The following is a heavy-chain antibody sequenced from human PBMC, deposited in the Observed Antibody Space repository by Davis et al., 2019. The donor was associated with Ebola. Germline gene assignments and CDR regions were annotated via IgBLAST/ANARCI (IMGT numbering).Heavy chain of an antibody. D-gene: IGHD2-2*01. CDR2: IKQDGSAK. J-gene: IGHJ4*02. CDR3: ARGYCSSTSCYDTFDY. Sequence: ESLKISCAASGFTFSSYWMSWVRQAPGKGLEWVANIKQDGSAKYYVDSVKGRFTISRDNAKNSLYLQMNSLRAEDTAVYYCARGYCSSTSCYDTFDYWGQGTLVTVSS. CDR1: GFTFSSYW. V-gene: IGHV3-7*04.